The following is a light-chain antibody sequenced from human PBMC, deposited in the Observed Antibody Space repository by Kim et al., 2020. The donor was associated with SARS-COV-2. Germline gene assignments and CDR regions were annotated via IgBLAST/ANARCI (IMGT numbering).Light chain of an antibody. CDR1: QSVGSN. J-gene: IGKJ2*01. CDR3: QQYVNWPYT. CDR2: GAS. Sequence: SVSPGDRATLSCRASQSVGSNLAWYQQKPGQAPRLLIHGASTRATGFPARFSGSGSGTEFTLTISSLQSEDFAVYYCQQYVNWPYTFGQGTKLEI. V-gene: IGKV3-15*01.